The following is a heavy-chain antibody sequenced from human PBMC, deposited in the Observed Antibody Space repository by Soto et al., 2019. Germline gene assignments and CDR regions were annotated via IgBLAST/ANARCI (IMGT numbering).Heavy chain of an antibody. CDR1: GFTFSTYD. D-gene: IGHD6-13*01. Sequence: GGSLRLSCEASGFTFSTYDMSWVRQAPGKGLEWVSAISGSGGRTYYADSVKGRFTISRDDSKNTMYLQMNSLRAEDTAVYYCAKDFNGARVPAAKRTIDYWGQGTLVTVSS. CDR3: AKDFNGARVPAAKRTIDY. V-gene: IGHV3-23*01. J-gene: IGHJ4*02. CDR2: ISGSGGRT.